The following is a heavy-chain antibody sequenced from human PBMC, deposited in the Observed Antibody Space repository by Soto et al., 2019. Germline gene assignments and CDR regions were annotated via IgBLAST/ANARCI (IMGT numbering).Heavy chain of an antibody. Sequence: SETLSLTCTVSGGSISRSSYYWGGIRQPPGKGLEWIGSIYYSGSTYYNPSLKSRVTISVDTSKNQFSLKLSSVTAADTAVYYCARHRVRSSSSRGYYYYYYMDVWGKGTTVTVSS. V-gene: IGHV4-39*01. CDR3: ARHRVRSSSSRGYYYYYYMDV. CDR2: IYYSGST. CDR1: GGSISRSSYY. D-gene: IGHD6-6*01. J-gene: IGHJ6*03.